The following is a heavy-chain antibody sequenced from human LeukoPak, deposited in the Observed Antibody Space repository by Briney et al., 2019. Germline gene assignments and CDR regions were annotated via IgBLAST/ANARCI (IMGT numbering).Heavy chain of an antibody. Sequence: GGSLRLPCAASGFTFSDYAMSWVRHAPGKGLEWVSAISSGGDTYYAESVKGRFTISRDNSKNTLSLKMSSLRAEDAAVYYCTKRGCGSTTCYSNCWGQGTLVTVAS. CDR3: TKRGCGSTTCYSNC. CDR2: ISSGGDT. D-gene: IGHD2-2*01. J-gene: IGHJ4*02. V-gene: IGHV3-23*01. CDR1: GFTFSDYA.